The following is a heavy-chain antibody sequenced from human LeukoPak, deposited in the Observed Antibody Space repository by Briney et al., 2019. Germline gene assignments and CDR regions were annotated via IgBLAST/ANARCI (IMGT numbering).Heavy chain of an antibody. CDR1: GFTFTSSA. Sequence: GTSVKVSCKASGFTFTSSAVQWVRQARGQRLEWIGWIVVGSGNTNYAQKFQERVTITRDMSTSTAYMELSSLRSEDTAVYYCAASPDYYDSSGYSYYFDYWGQGTPVTVSS. J-gene: IGHJ4*02. D-gene: IGHD3-22*01. CDR3: AASPDYYDSSGYSYYFDY. CDR2: IVVGSGNT. V-gene: IGHV1-58*01.